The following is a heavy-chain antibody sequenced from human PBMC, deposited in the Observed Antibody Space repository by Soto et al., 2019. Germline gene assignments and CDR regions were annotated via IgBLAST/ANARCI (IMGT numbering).Heavy chain of an antibody. CDR3: ARGRSSSDRFTYYYYGMDV. CDR2: IIPIFGTA. J-gene: IGHJ6*02. V-gene: IGHV1-69*01. CDR1: GGTFSSYA. Sequence: QVQLVQSGAEVKKPGSSVKVSCKASGGTFSSYAISWARQAPGQGLEWMGGIIPIFGTANYAQKFQGRVTITADESTSTAYMELSSLRSEDTAVYYCARGRSSSDRFTYYYYGMDVWGQGTTVTVSS. D-gene: IGHD6-13*01.